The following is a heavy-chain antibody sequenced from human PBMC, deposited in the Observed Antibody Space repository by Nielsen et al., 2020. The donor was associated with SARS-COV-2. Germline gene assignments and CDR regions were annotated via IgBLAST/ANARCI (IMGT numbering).Heavy chain of an antibody. J-gene: IGHJ6*02. CDR2: IIPIFGTA. V-gene: IGHV1-69*05. CDR1: GGTFSSYA. Sequence: SVKVSCKASGGTFSSYAISWVRQAPGQGLEWMGGIIPIFGTANYAQKFQGRVTMTRDTSTSTVYMELSSLRSEDTAVYYCAREDRTNYYYGMDVWGQGTTVTVSS. D-gene: IGHD3-16*02. CDR3: AREDRTNYYYGMDV.